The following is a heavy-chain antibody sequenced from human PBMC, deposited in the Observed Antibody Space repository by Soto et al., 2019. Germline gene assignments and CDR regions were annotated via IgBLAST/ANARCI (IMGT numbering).Heavy chain of an antibody. D-gene: IGHD3-22*01. Sequence: SETLSLTCTVSGGSISPYYWSWIRQPPGKGLEWIGYIYFRGTTNYNPSLKSRVTMSADTSKNQFSLKLNSVTAADTAVYYCARMNYYDTSGYPFDDWGQGTLVTVSS. J-gene: IGHJ4*02. CDR3: ARMNYYDTSGYPFDD. CDR2: IYFRGTT. CDR1: GGSISPYY. V-gene: IGHV4-59*01.